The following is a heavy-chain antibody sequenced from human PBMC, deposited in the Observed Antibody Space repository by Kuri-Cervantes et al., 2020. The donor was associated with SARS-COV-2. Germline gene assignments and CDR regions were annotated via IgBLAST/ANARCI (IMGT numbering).Heavy chain of an antibody. J-gene: IGHJ3*02. V-gene: IGHV3-21*04. CDR2: ISSTSSNI. D-gene: IGHD3-22*01. CDR3: AREAYNYYYDSSGYLLGGAFDI. CDR1: DFTFSSYI. Sequence: GASLKICYAASDFTFSSYIMNWVRQAPGKGLERVSSISSTSSNIYYADSVNGIFTITSDNTKNSLYLQMNSLRAEDTAVYYCAREAYNYYYDSSGYLLGGAFDIWGQGTMVTVSS.